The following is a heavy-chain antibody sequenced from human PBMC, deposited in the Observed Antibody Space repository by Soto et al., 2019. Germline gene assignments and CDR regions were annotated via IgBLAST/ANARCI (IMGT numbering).Heavy chain of an antibody. CDR1: GYTFTANY. J-gene: IGHJ4*02. Sequence: QVKIVQSGTEVKEPGASVKVSCRPSGYTFTANYLHWVRQAPGQGLEWMGWMAANTGATKYTQKFQARVTLTRDASMKTAYMEVTGLTLDDTAMYYCARWSGSGWFDYWGQGTLVAVPP. V-gene: IGHV1-2*02. CDR2: MAANTGAT. D-gene: IGHD1-26*01. CDR3: ARWSGSGWFDY.